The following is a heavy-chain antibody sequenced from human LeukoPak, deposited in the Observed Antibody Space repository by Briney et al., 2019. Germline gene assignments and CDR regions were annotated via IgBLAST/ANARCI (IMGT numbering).Heavy chain of an antibody. CDR1: GFTSSDYY. J-gene: IGHJ4*02. CDR3: ARTSEDSSGYLDY. CDR2: ISSSGSTI. D-gene: IGHD3-22*01. Sequence: GGSLRLSCAASGFTSSDYYMSWIRQAPGKGPEWVSYISSSGSTIYYADSVKGRFTISRDNAKNSLYLQMNSLRAEDTAVYYCARTSEDSSGYLDYWGQGTLVTVSS. V-gene: IGHV3-11*04.